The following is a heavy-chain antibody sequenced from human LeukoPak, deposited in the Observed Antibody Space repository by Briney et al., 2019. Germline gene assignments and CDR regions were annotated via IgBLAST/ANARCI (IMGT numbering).Heavy chain of an antibody. CDR1: GLSFSDYD. CDR2: IRYDGSNT. D-gene: IGHD5-12*01. CDR3: AKNRWGSVATPDS. Sequence: PGGSLRLSCAASGLSFSDYDIHWVRLAPGKGLEWVTFIRYDGSNTYAESVKGRFTISRDNSKNTVYLQMNSLAIEETAIYYCAKNRWGSVATPDSWGQGTVVTVSS. V-gene: IGHV3-30*02. J-gene: IGHJ4*02.